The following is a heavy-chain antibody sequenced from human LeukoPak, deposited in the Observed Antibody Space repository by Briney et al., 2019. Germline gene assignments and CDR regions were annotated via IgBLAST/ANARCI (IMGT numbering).Heavy chain of an antibody. CDR1: GGSFSGYY. J-gene: IGHJ2*01. V-gene: IGHV4-34*01. Sequence: SETLSLTCAVYGGSFSGYYWSWIRQPPGKGLEWIGKINHSGSTNYNPSLKSRVTISVDTSKNQFSLKLSSVTAADTAVYYCARGRSTTVVTSSYWYFDLWGRGTLVTVSS. CDR3: ARGRSTTVVTSSYWYFDL. D-gene: IGHD4-23*01. CDR2: INHSGST.